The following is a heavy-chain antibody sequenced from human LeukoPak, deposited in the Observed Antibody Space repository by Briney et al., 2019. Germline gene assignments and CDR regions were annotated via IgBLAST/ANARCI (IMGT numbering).Heavy chain of an antibody. J-gene: IGHJ5*02. D-gene: IGHD6-19*01. CDR2: MNPNSGNT. CDR3: ARVLYSSGWYWFDP. CDR1: GYTFTSYD. V-gene: IGHV1-8*01. Sequence: GASVKVSCKASGYTFTSYDINWVRQATGQGLEWMGWMNPNSGNTGYAQKFQGRVTMTRNTSISTAYMELSSLRSGDTAVYYCARVLYSSGWYWFDPWGQGTLVTVSS.